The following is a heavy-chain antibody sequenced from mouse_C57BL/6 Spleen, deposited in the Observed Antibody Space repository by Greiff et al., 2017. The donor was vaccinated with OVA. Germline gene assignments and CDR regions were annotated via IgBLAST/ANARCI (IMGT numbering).Heavy chain of an antibody. V-gene: IGHV1-26*01. D-gene: IGHD1-1*02. J-gene: IGHJ1*03. Sequence: EVQLQQSGPELVKPGASVKISCKASGYTFTDYYMNWVKQSHGKSLEWIGDINPNNGGTSYNQKFKGKATLTVDKSSSTAYMELRSLTSEDSAVYYCAPYGWYFDVWGTGTTVTVSS. CDR2: INPNNGGT. CDR1: GYTFTDYY. CDR3: APYGWYFDV.